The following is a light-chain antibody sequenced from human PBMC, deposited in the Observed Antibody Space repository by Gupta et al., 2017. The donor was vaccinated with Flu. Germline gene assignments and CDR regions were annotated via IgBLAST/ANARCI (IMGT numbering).Light chain of an antibody. J-gene: IGLJ2*01. V-gene: IGLV6-57*01. CDR2: EDN. Sequence: NFMLTQPHSVSESPGKTVTIYCTRSSGSIDTNYVQWYQQRPDSSPTIVIYEDNVRPSEVPDRFSGSIDTYSISASLTISGLKTEDEADYFCQSYDSFNRYVVFGGGTKLTVL. CDR1: SGSIDTNY. CDR3: QSYDSFNRYVV.